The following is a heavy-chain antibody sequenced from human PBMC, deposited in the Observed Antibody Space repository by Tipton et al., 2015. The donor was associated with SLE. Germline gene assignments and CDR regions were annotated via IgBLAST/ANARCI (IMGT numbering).Heavy chain of an antibody. CDR1: GFAFSDYA. CDR3: AIRDSTNSRDF. CDR2: VTIGEAT. J-gene: IGHJ4*02. D-gene: IGHD4-11*01. V-gene: IGHV3-23*05. Sequence: GSLRLSCVASGFAFSDYAMTWIRQAPGRGLEWVSSVTIGEATYYTDSVKGRFIVSRDTSKNTLHLQMNNLRVDDTAIYYCAIRDSTNSRDFWGQGTLVTVSS.